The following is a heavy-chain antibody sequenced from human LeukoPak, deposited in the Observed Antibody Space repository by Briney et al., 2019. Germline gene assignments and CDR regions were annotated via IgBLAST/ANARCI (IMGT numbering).Heavy chain of an antibody. V-gene: IGHV1-18*01. J-gene: IGHJ6*02. CDR3: AREGYCSSTSCHEDYYYYYGMDV. CDR1: GYTFTSYG. Sequence: GASVKVSCKASGYTFTSYGISWVRQAPGQGLEWMGWISAYNGNTNYAQKLQGRVTMTTDTSTSTAYMELRSLRSDDTAVYYCAREGYCSSTSCHEDYYYYYGMDVWGQGTTVTVPS. CDR2: ISAYNGNT. D-gene: IGHD2-2*01.